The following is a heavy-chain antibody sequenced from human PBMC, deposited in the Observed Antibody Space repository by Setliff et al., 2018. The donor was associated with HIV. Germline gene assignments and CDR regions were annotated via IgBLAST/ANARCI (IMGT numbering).Heavy chain of an antibody. V-gene: IGHV3-9*01. J-gene: IGHJ4*02. CDR2: INWVGADI. CDR3: AKAMVPYNELLAGYPLGGNFDS. D-gene: IGHD3-9*01. Sequence: GGSLRLSCSPSGFTFDDYGLHWIRQAPGRGLEWVSGINWVGADIGYADSVRGRFIISRDNARETLYLQMNSLRVEDTALYFCAKAMVPYNELLAGYPLGGNFDSWGQGTLVTVSS. CDR1: GFTFDDYG.